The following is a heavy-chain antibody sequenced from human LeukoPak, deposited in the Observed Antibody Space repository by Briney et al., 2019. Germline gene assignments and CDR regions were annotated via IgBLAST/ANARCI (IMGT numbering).Heavy chain of an antibody. Sequence: SETLSLTCTVSGGSISSGGYYWSWTRQHPGKGLEWIGYIYYSGSTYYNPSLKSQVTISVDTSKNQFSLRLSSVTAADTAVYYCARDKPVEMAFDYWGQGTLVTVSS. J-gene: IGHJ4*02. CDR2: IYYSGST. CDR3: ARDKPVEMAFDY. V-gene: IGHV4-31*01. D-gene: IGHD5-24*01. CDR1: GGSISSGGYY.